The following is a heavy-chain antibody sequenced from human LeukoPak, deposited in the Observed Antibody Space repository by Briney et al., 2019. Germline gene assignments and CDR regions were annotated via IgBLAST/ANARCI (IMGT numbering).Heavy chain of an antibody. D-gene: IGHD6-13*01. CDR2: IYYSGST. V-gene: IGHV4-30-4*08. CDR3: ARDSSSWSLDY. J-gene: IGHJ4*02. Sequence: SETLSLTCTVSGGTISSGDYYWSWIRQPPGKGLAWIGYIYYSGSTYYNPSLKSRVTISVDTSKNQFSLKLSSVTAADTAVYYCARDSSSWSLDYWGQGTLVTVSS. CDR1: GGTISSGDYY.